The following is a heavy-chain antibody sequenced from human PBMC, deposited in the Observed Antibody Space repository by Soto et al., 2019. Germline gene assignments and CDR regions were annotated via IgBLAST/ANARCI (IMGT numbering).Heavy chain of an antibody. D-gene: IGHD3-10*01. V-gene: IGHV4-4*02. CDR3: ASLRGRGRSAFDI. Sequence: SETLSLTCAVSGGSISSSHWWSWVRQPPGKRLEWIGEIYHIGSTNYNPSLKGRVTISVDKSKNHFSLKLSSVTAADTAVYYCASLRGRGRSAFDIWGKGTMVT. CDR1: GGSISSSHW. CDR2: IYHIGST. J-gene: IGHJ3*02.